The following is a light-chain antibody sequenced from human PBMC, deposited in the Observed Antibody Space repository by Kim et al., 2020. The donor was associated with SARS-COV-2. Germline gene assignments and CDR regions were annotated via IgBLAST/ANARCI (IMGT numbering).Light chain of an antibody. J-gene: IGKJ4*01. CDR2: GAS. CDR1: QSLTNNY. CDR3: QQSATSPALT. V-gene: IGKV3-20*01. Sequence: EFVLTQSPGTLSLSPGERVTLSCRASQSLTNNYLAWYQQKPGQAPRLLIYGASDRATGIPDRFSGSGSGTDFTLTISRLEPEDFAVYFCQQSATSPALTFGGGTKLAI.